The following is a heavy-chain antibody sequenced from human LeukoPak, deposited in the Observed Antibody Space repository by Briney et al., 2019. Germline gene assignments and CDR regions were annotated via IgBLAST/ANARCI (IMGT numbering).Heavy chain of an antibody. CDR2: IRSKANSYAT. J-gene: IGHJ4*02. Sequence: GGSLRLSCAASGFTFSGSAMHWVRQASGKGLGWVGRIRSKANSYATAYAASVKGRFTISRDDSKNTAYLQMNSLKTEDTAVYYCTRQMSYYDILTGYYTLYYFDYWGQGTLVTVSS. V-gene: IGHV3-73*01. CDR3: TRQMSYYDILTGYYTLYYFDY. D-gene: IGHD3-9*01. CDR1: GFTFSGSA.